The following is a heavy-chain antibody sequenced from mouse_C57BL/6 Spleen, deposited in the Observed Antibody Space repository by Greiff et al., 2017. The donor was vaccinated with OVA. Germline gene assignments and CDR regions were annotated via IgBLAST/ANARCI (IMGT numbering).Heavy chain of an antibody. CDR2: IRSKSNNYAT. J-gene: IGHJ2*01. Sequence: DVKLVESGGGLVQPKGSLKLSCAASGFSFNTYAMNWVRQAPGKGLEWVARIRSKSNNYATYYADSVKDRFTISRDDSESMLYLQMNNLKTEDTAMYYCVRQGDSYYFDYWGQGTTLTVSS. CDR1: GFSFNTYA. V-gene: IGHV10-1*01. CDR3: VRQGDSYYFDY.